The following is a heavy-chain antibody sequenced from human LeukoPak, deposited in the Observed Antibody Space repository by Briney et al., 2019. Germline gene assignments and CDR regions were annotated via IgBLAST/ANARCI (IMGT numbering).Heavy chain of an antibody. CDR1: GFTFSSYS. CDR2: ISSSSSCI. V-gene: IGHV3-21*01. Sequence: GGSPRLSCAASGFTFSSYSMNWVRQAPGKGLEWVSSISSSSSCIYYADSVKGRFTISRDNAKNSLYLQMNSLRAEDTAVYYCALGDYGAPFDYWGQGTLVTVSS. CDR3: ALGDYGAPFDY. J-gene: IGHJ4*02. D-gene: IGHD4-17*01.